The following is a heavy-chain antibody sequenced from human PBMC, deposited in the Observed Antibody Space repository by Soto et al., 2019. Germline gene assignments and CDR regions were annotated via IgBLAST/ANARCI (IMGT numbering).Heavy chain of an antibody. D-gene: IGHD3-22*01. V-gene: IGHV4-59*01. CDR2: IYYSGSA. CDR1: GGSISSYY. Sequence: SETLSLTCTVSGGSISSYYWSWIRQPPGKGLEWIGYIYYSGSANYNPSLKSRVTISVDTSKDQFSLKLSSVTAADTAVYYCARAKDYYDSSGYYYPWFDPWGQGTLVTVSS. CDR3: ARAKDYYDSSGYYYPWFDP. J-gene: IGHJ5*02.